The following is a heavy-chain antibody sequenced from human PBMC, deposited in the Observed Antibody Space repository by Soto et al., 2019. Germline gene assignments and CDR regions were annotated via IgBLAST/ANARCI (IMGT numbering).Heavy chain of an antibody. J-gene: IGHJ6*02. CDR1: GGSISSSSYY. D-gene: IGHD2-2*01. CDR3: ARRGVLVPAAPYYYYGMDV. Sequence: QLQLQESGPGLVKPSETLSLTCTVSGGSISSSSYYWGWIRQPPGKGLEWIGSIYYSGSTYYNPSLKSRVTISVDTSKNQFSLKLSSVTAADTAVYYCARRGVLVPAAPYYYYGMDVWGQGTTVTVSS. V-gene: IGHV4-39*01. CDR2: IYYSGST.